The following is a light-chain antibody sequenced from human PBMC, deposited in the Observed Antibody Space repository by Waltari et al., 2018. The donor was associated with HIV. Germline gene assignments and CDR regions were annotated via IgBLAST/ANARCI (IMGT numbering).Light chain of an antibody. Sequence: QSVLTQPPSASGTPGQRVTISCSGSSSNIGSNYVYWYQQLPGTAPKLLIYRNNQRPSGVPDRFSGSKSGTSASLAISGLRSEDEADYFCTSYAGSFKGVVFGGGTKLTVL. CDR2: RNN. V-gene: IGLV1-47*01. J-gene: IGLJ2*01. CDR3: TSYAGSFKGVV. CDR1: SSNIGSNY.